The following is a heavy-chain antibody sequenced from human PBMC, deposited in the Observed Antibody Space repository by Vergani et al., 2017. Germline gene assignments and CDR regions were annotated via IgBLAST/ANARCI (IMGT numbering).Heavy chain of an antibody. CDR3: AKDRRRVVVAATFDY. Sequence: EVQLVESGGGLVKPGGSLRLSCAASGFTFSNAWMSWVRQAPGKGLEWVGRIKSKTDGGTTDYAAPVKGRFTISRDDSKNTLYLQMNSLRAEDTAVYYCAKDRRRVVVAATFDYWGQGTLVTVSS. V-gene: IGHV3-15*01. D-gene: IGHD2-15*01. CDR1: GFTFSNAW. CDR2: IKSKTDGGTT. J-gene: IGHJ4*02.